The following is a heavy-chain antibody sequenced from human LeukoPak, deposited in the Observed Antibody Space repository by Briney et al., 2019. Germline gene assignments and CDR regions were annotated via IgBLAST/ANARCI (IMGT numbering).Heavy chain of an antibody. CDR3: ARCDSDAGYYCYGMDV. Sequence: GGSLRLSCAASGFTFSSYSMNWVRQAPGKGLEWVSSISSSSSYIYYADSVKGRFTISRDNAKNSLYLQMNSLRAEDTAVYYCARCDSDAGYYCYGMDVWGQGTTVTVS. V-gene: IGHV3-21*01. D-gene: IGHD2-21*01. CDR2: ISSSSSYI. CDR1: GFTFSSYS. J-gene: IGHJ6*02.